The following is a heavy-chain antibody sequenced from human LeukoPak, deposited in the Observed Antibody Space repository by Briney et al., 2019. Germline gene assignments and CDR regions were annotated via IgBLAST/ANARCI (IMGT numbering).Heavy chain of an antibody. Sequence: GESLKISCKAFGYSFTSYWIGWVRQMPGKGLEWMGIIYPGDSDTRYSPSFQGQVTISAHKSISTAYLHWSSLKASDTAMYYCARPVEMATLSTFYIWGQGTMVTVSS. J-gene: IGHJ3*02. D-gene: IGHD5-24*01. CDR1: GYSFTSYW. CDR2: IYPGDSDT. V-gene: IGHV5-51*01. CDR3: ARPVEMATLSTFYI.